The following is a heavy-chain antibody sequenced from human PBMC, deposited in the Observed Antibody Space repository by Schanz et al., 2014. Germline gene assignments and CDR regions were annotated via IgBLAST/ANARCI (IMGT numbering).Heavy chain of an antibody. Sequence: EVQLVESGGGLAQPGGSLRLSCAASGITFSGYSMNWVRQAPGKGLEWVSYISGSSSTKYYADSVKGRFTISRDNGKNLRFRQINSVSAETPAVYSCPRDYESDLSSPRHDAFDVWGQGTVVTVSS. CDR1: GITFSGYS. CDR2: ISGSSSTK. CDR3: PRDYESDLSSPRHDAFDV. V-gene: IGHV3-48*01. D-gene: IGHD3-22*01. J-gene: IGHJ3*01.